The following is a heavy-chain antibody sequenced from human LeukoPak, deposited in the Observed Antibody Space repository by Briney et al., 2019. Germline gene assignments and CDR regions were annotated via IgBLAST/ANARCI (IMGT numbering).Heavy chain of an antibody. CDR3: ARGSRGVYSFDAFDI. D-gene: IGHD2-8*01. CDR1: GGSISSGGYS. CDR2: IYYSGST. V-gene: IGHV4-31*03. Sequence: PSETLSLTCTVSGGSISSGGYSWSWIRQHPGKGLEWMGYIYYSGSTYYNPSLKSRVTISVDTSKNQFSLKLSSVTAADTAVYYCARGSRGVYSFDAFDIWGQGTMVTVSS. J-gene: IGHJ3*02.